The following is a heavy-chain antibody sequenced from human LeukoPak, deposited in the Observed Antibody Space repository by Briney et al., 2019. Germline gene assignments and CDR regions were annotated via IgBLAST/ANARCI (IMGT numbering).Heavy chain of an antibody. D-gene: IGHD2-8*01. J-gene: IGHJ6*02. CDR1: GYTFTGYY. CDR2: INPNSGGT. Sequence: ASVKVSCKASGYTFTGYYMHWVRQAPGQGLEWMGWINPNSGGTNYAQKFQGRVTMTRDTSISTAYMELSRLRSDDTAVYYCARSPKWRGGMDVWGQGITVTVSS. V-gene: IGHV1-2*02. CDR3: ARSPKWRGGMDV.